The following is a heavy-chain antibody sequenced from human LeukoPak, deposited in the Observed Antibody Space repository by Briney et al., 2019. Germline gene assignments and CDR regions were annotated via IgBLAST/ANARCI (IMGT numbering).Heavy chain of an antibody. CDR1: GYSFTSYW. V-gene: IGHV5-51*01. Sequence: GESLKISCKGSGYSFTSYWIGRVRQMPGKGLEWMGIIYPGDSDTRYSPSFQGQVTISADKSISTAYLQWSSLKASDTAMYYCAGLTGGYSYGYYFDYWGQGTLVTVSS. CDR2: IYPGDSDT. J-gene: IGHJ4*02. D-gene: IGHD5-18*01. CDR3: AGLTGGYSYGYYFDY.